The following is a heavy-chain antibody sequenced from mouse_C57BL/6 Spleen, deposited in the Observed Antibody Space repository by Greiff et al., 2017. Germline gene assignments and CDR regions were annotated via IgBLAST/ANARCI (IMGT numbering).Heavy chain of an antibody. CDR3: ARRELIYSGYGGVYFEV. Sequence: QVQLQQPGAELVKPGASVTLSCKASGYTFTSYWMHWVKQRPGRGLEWIGRIDPNSGGTKYNEKFKSKATLTVDKHSSTAYMQLRSLTSEDSAVYYCARRELIYSGYGGVYFEVRGTGTTVTVAS. J-gene: IGHJ1*03. CDR1: GYTFTSYW. V-gene: IGHV1-72*01. CDR2: IDPNSGGT. D-gene: IGHD2-2*01.